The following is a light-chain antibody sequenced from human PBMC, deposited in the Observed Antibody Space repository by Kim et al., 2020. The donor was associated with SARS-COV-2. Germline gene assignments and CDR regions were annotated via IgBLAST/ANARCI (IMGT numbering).Light chain of an antibody. CDR3: QAWDSSTVV. J-gene: IGLJ2*01. CDR2: QDT. Sequence: SYELTQPPSVSVSPGQTASITCSGDKLGDKYASWYQQKPGQSPVVVIYQDTKRPSGIPERFSGSNSGNTATLTVSGTQAMDEADYYCQAWDSSTVVFGGGTQLTVL. CDR1: KLGDKY. V-gene: IGLV3-1*01.